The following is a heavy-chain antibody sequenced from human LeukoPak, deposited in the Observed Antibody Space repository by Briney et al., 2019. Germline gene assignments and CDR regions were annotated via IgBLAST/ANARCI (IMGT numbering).Heavy chain of an antibody. D-gene: IGHD6-13*01. Sequence: SETLSLTCTVSGGSISSYYWSWIRQPPGKGLEWIGYIYYSGSTNYNPSLKSRVTISVDTSKNQFSLKLSSVTAADTAVYYCARSSSSGYRGGGDWFDPWGQGTLVTVSS. CDR1: GGSISSYY. CDR2: IYYSGST. V-gene: IGHV4-59*01. CDR3: ARSSSSGYRGGGDWFDP. J-gene: IGHJ5*02.